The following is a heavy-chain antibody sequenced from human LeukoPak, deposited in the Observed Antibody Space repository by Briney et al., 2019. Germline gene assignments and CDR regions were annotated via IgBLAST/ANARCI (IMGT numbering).Heavy chain of an antibody. CDR1: GGTFSSYA. CDR2: IIPIFGTA. Sequence: SVKVSCKASGGTFSSYAISWVRQAPGQGLEWMGGIIPIFGTANYAQKFQGRVTITADESTSTAYMELSGLRSEDTAVYYCARLSGDILTGYQVPMWFDPWGQGTLVTVSS. CDR3: ARLSGDILTGYQVPMWFDP. D-gene: IGHD3-9*01. J-gene: IGHJ5*02. V-gene: IGHV1-69*01.